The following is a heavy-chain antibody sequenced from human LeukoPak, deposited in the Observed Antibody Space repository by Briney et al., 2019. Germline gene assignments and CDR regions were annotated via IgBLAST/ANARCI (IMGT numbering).Heavy chain of an antibody. D-gene: IGHD6-13*01. J-gene: IGHJ4*02. CDR2: IYKDGKI. V-gene: IGHV3-53*01. CDR1: GFTVSSTY. Sequence: PGGSLRLSCAASGFTVSSTYMSWVRQAPGKGLEWVSVIYKDGKIYYIDSVKGRFTISRDTSKNTLYLQMNSLRVEDTAVYYCSKEGGIPAPEGDYWGQGTLVTVSS. CDR3: SKEGGIPAPEGDY.